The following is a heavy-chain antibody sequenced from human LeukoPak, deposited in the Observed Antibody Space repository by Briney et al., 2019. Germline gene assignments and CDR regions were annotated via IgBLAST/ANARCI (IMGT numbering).Heavy chain of an antibody. V-gene: IGHV3-23*01. D-gene: IGHD7-27*01. Sequence: GGSLRLSCAASGITFSSYAMTWVRQAPGEGLEWVSSISSSSTGIWYADSVKGRFTISRDNSKNTLFLQMNSLRAEDTVVYYCAKTGQADNWGQGTLVTVSS. CDR2: ISSSSTGI. CDR3: AKTGQADN. J-gene: IGHJ4*02. CDR1: GITFSSYA.